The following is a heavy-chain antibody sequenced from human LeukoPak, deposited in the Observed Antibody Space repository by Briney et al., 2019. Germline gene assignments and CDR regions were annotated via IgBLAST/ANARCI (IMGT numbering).Heavy chain of an antibody. V-gene: IGHV3-21*01. D-gene: IGHD2-21*02. J-gene: IGHJ4*02. CDR1: GFTFSSYS. CDR2: ISSSSSYI. Sequence: PGGSLRLSCAASGFTFSSYSMNWVRQAPGKGLEWVSFISSSSSYIYYADSVKGRFTISRDNAKNSLYLQMNSLRAEDTAVYYCARDTLGVVTAIYFDYWGQGTLVTVSP. CDR3: ARDTLGVVTAIYFDY.